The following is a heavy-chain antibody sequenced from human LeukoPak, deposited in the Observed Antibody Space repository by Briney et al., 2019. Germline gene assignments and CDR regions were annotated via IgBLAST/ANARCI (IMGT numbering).Heavy chain of an antibody. CDR1: GGSLSSYY. V-gene: IGHV4-59*01. CDR3: ARGRSYFDY. Sequence: PSETLSLTCTVSGGSLSSYYWNWIRQPPGKGLEWIRYIYYSGSTNYNPSLKSRVTISVDTSKNQFSLKLSSVTAAARAGYYCARGRSYFDYWGQGTLVTVSS. J-gene: IGHJ4*02. CDR2: IYYSGST.